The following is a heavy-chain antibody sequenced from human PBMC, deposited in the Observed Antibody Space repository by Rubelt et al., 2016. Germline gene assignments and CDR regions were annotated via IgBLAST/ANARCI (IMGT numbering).Heavy chain of an antibody. CDR3: AIEPRSHLSDWYPVVPRLDH. D-gene: IGHD6-19*01. V-gene: IGHV1-18*01. J-gene: IGHJ4*02. CDR1: GYTFISYG. CDR2: ISAYDGNT. Sequence: QIQLVQSGPEVEKPGASVKVSCKASGYTFISYGISWIRQAPGQGLEWMGWISAYDGNTNYAQKCEGRVTLTTATATGTAYMERRSLRSDDTAVYYGAIEPRSHLSDWYPVVPRLDHWGQGTLVTVSS.